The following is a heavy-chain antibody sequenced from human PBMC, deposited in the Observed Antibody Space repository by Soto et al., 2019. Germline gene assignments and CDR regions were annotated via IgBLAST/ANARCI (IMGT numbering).Heavy chain of an antibody. CDR1: GGSISSGDYY. V-gene: IGHV4-30-4*01. CDR2: IYYSGST. J-gene: IGHJ4*02. Sequence: SETLSLTCTVSGGSISSGDYYWSWIRQPPGKGLEWIGYIYYSGSTYYNPSLKSRVTISVYTSKNQFSLKLCSVTAADTAVYYGATRLYYYDSSGYHYPFDYWGQGTLVTVSS. D-gene: IGHD3-22*01. CDR3: ATRLYYYDSSGYHYPFDY.